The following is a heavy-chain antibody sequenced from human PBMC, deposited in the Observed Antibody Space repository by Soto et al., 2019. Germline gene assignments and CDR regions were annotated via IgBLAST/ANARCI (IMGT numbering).Heavy chain of an antibody. V-gene: IGHV4-39*01. J-gene: IGHJ4*02. CDR3: ARTGTYNWNWKTDY. CDR1: GGSISSSSYY. D-gene: IGHD1-7*01. Sequence: PSETLSLTCTVSGGSISSSSYYWGWIRQPPGKGLEWIGSIYYSGSTYYNPSLKSRVTISVDTSKNQFSLKLSSVTAADTAVYYCARTGTYNWNWKTDYWGQGTLVTVSS. CDR2: IYYSGST.